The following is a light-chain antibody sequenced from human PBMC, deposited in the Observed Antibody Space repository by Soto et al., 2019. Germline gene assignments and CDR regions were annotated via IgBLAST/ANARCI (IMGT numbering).Light chain of an antibody. CDR1: NIGSKS. V-gene: IGLV3-21*04. J-gene: IGLJ2*01. CDR3: QVWDSSSDPYVV. CDR2: YDS. Sequence: SYELTQPPSVSVAPGKTARITCGGNNIGSKSVHWYQQKPGQAPVLVIYYDSDRSSGIPERFSGSNSGNTATLTISRVEAGDEADYYCQVWDSSSDPYVVFGGGTKLTVL.